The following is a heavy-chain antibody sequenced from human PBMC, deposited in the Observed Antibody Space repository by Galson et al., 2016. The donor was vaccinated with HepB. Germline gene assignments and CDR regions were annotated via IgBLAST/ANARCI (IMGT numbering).Heavy chain of an antibody. J-gene: IGHJ4*02. V-gene: IGHV3-48*02. CDR1: GFIFSVYN. CDR2: ITSSSDTM. Sequence: SLRLSCAASGFIFSVYNMNWARQAPGKGLEWIAWITSSSDTMYYADSVKGRFTISRDNAKNSLYLEMNSLRDEDTAVYYCARSYYDFWSGLGYWGQGTLVTVSS. D-gene: IGHD3-3*01. CDR3: ARSYYDFWSGLGY.